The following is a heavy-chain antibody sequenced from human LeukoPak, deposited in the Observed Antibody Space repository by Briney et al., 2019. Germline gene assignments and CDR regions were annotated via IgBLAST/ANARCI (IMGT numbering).Heavy chain of an antibody. CDR1: GFTFSRHS. V-gene: IGHV3-21*01. Sequence: GGSLRLSCAASGFTFSRHSINWVRQAPGKGLEWVSSISSSSYIYYADSVKGRFTISRDNAKNSLYLQMNSLRAEDTAVYYCARDSGNYLDAFDIWGQGTMVTVSS. D-gene: IGHD1-7*01. CDR3: ARDSGNYLDAFDI. CDR2: ISSSSYI. J-gene: IGHJ3*02.